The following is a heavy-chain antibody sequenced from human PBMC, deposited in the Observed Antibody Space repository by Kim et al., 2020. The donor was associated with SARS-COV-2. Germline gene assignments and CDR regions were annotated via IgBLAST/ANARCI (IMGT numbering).Heavy chain of an antibody. CDR3: ATGGGSSGYPEY. J-gene: IGHJ4*02. CDR1: GNTFSDYY. CDR2: INPNGGGT. D-gene: IGHD3-22*01. Sequence: ASVKVSCKASGNTFSDYYMHWVRQAPGQGLEWMGWINPNGGGTNYARKFQDRVTMTRDTSISTAYMELTRLTSDDTAVFYCATGGGSSGYPEYWGQGTLV. V-gene: IGHV1-2*02.